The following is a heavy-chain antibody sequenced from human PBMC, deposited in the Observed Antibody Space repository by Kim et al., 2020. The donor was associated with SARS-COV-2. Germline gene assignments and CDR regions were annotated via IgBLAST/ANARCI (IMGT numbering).Heavy chain of an antibody. CDR2: IYYSGST. CDR3: ARVGIITMVRGVILPNWFDP. D-gene: IGHD3-10*01. CDR1: GGSISSGDYY. Sequence: SETLSLTCTVSGGSISSGDYYWSWIRQPPGKGLEWIGYIYYSGSTYYNPSLKSRVTISVDTSKNQFSLKLSSVTAADTAVYYCARVGIITMVRGVILPNWFDPWGQGTLVTVSS. V-gene: IGHV4-30-4*01. J-gene: IGHJ5*02.